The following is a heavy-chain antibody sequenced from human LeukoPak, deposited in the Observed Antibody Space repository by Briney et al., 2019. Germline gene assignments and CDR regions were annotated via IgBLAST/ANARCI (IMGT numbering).Heavy chain of an antibody. CDR3: AAEGPGYSGHDVYYFDF. Sequence: SVKVSCKASGFTFTSSAVQWVRHARGQRLEWIGWIVVGSGNRNYAQKFQERVTISRDMSTSTAYMELSSLRSEDTAVYYCAAEGPGYSGHDVYYFDFWGQGTLVTVSS. D-gene: IGHD5-12*01. V-gene: IGHV1-58*01. J-gene: IGHJ4*02. CDR1: GFTFTSSA. CDR2: IVVGSGNR.